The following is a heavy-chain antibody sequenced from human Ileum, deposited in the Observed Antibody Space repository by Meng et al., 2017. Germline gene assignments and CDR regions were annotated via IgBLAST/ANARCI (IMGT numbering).Heavy chain of an antibody. J-gene: IGHJ4*02. D-gene: IGHD7-27*01. CDR2: AGT. CDR3: ARDHWGSLDY. CDR1: GGSVSISDHQ. Sequence: QVQLQESGPGLVRPSETLSLICTVSGGSVSISDHQWGWIRQPPGKGLEWIGYAGTNYNPSLKSRVTISVDTSKRQFSLKLTSVTAADTAVYYCARDHWGSLDYWSQGILVTVSS. V-gene: IGHV4-61*08.